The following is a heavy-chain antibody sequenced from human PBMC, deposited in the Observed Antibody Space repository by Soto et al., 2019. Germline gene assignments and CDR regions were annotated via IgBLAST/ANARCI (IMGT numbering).Heavy chain of an antibody. CDR2: IYHSGST. V-gene: IGHV4-30-2*01. CDR1: GGSISSGGYS. Sequence: SETLSLTCTVSGGSISSGGYSWSWIRQPPGKGLDWIGYIYHSGSTYYNPSLKSRVTISVDRSKNQFSLKLSSVTAADTAVYYCVRVPDYWGQGTLVTVS. CDR3: VRVPDY. J-gene: IGHJ4*02.